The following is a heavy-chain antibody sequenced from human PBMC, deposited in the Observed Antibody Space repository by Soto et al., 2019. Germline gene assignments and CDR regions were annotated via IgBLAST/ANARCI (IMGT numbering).Heavy chain of an antibody. Sequence: SETLSLTCAVYGGSFSGYYWSWIRQPPGKGLEWMGEINHSGSTNYNPSLKSRVNISVDTSNKQSSLKLSPVTTKDTAVYYCASNRGYSPRDIWGQGTLVTVSS. D-gene: IGHD5-18*01. V-gene: IGHV4-34*01. CDR2: INHSGST. J-gene: IGHJ4*02. CDR3: ASNRGYSPRDI. CDR1: GGSFSGYY.